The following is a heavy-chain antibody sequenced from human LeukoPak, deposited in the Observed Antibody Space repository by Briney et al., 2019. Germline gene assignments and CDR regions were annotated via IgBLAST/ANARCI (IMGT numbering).Heavy chain of an antibody. CDR2: INHSGST. CDR1: GGSFSGYY. Sequence: SETLSLTCAVYGGSFSGYYRSWIRQPPGKGLEWIGEINHSGSTNYNPSLKSRVTISVDTSKNQFSLKLSSVTAADTAVYYCARGLGGYGDYVRPRFDPWGQGTLVTVSS. CDR3: ARGLGGYGDYVRPRFDP. J-gene: IGHJ5*02. V-gene: IGHV4-34*01. D-gene: IGHD4-17*01.